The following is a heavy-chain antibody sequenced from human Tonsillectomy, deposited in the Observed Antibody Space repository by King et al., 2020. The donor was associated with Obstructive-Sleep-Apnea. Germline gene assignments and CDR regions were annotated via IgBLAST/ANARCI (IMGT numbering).Heavy chain of an antibody. CDR1: GGSISSGGYY. CDR2: IYYSGST. Sequence: VQLQESGPGLVKPSQTLSLICTVSGGSISSGGYYWSWIRQHPGKGLEWIGYIYYSGSTYYNPSLKSRITISVDTSKNQFSLKLSSVTAADTAVYYCARDIRGYSSYFDYWGQGTLVTVSS. V-gene: IGHV4-31*03. D-gene: IGHD5-18*01. CDR3: ARDIRGYSSYFDY. J-gene: IGHJ4*02.